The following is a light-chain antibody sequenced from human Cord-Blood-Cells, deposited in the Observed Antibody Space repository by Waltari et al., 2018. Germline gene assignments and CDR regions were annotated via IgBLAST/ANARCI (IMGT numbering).Light chain of an antibody. V-gene: IGKV3-15*01. J-gene: IGKJ4*01. Sequence: IVRTHSPATLPPSPRDRPTISCPASQRVSSNLAWYKLKPGQAPRLLIYGASTRATGIPASFSGSGSGTEFTLNISSLASEDFAVYYCKQYNNWPPLTFGGGTKVEIK. CDR1: QRVSSN. CDR3: KQYNNWPPLT. CDR2: GAS.